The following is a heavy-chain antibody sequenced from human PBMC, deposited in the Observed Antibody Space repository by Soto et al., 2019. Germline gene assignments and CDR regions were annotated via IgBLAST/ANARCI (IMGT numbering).Heavy chain of an antibody. V-gene: IGHV3-23*01. CDR1: GFSFEKHA. D-gene: IGHD2-2*01. Sequence: EEQLLESGGDLVRPGGSLKLSCEGSGFSFEKHAMSWVRQAPGKGLEWVAGLNGNGDHTYYAPSVRGRFTISRDNSKKAVVLQMNSLRADVTGVYDCARRPTLVVPAALSLATWGQGTRVTVSS. CDR3: ARRPTLVVPAALSLAT. J-gene: IGHJ5*02. CDR2: LNGNGDHT.